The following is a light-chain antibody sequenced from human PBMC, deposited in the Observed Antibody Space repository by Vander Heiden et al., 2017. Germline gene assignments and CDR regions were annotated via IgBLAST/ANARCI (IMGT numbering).Light chain of an antibody. CDR1: KLGNKY. Sequence: SYELTQPPSVSVSPGQTASITCSGNKLGNKYASWYQQKPGQSPVLVIYQDTKRPSGIPERFSGSNSGNTATLTISGTQAMDEADYYCQAWDYSTVVCGGGTKLTVL. CDR2: QDT. CDR3: QAWDYSTVV. V-gene: IGLV3-1*01. J-gene: IGLJ2*01.